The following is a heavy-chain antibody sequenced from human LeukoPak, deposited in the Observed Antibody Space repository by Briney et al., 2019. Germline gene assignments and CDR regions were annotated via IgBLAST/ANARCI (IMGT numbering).Heavy chain of an antibody. J-gene: IGHJ3*02. V-gene: IGHV4-39*01. Sequence: SETLSLTCTVSGASISSTTYYWGWIRQPPRKGLEWIASIYYSGSTYYNPSLKSRVTISVDTSKNQFSLKLSSVTAADTAVYYCARHKYSSGWPPEGAFDIWGQGTMVTVSS. D-gene: IGHD6-19*01. CDR2: IYYSGST. CDR3: ARHKYSSGWPPEGAFDI. CDR1: GASISSTTYY.